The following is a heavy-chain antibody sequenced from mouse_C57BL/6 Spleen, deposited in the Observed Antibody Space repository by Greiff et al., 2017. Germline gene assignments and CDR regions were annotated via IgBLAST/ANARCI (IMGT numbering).Heavy chain of an antibody. D-gene: IGHD2-4*01. J-gene: IGHJ2*01. Sequence: VQLQQSGPELVKPGASVKMSCKASGYTFTDYNMHWVKQSHGKSLEWIGYINPNNGGTSYNQQFTGKAPLTVNKSSSTAYMELRSLTSEDSAVYYCARTSYYDYDENYFDYWGQGTTRTVSS. CDR1: GYTFTDYN. V-gene: IGHV1-22*01. CDR2: INPNNGGT. CDR3: ARTSYYDYDENYFDY.